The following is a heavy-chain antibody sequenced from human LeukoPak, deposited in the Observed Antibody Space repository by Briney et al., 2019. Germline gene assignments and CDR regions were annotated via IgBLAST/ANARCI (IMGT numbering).Heavy chain of an antibody. V-gene: IGHV3-64*01. D-gene: IGHD3-22*01. J-gene: IGHJ6*02. Sequence: PGGSLRLSCAASGFTFSSYAMHWVRQAPGKGLEYVSAISSNGGSTCYANSVQGRFTISRDNSKNTLYLQMGSLRAEDMAVYYCARGVGDSSGYYYPYYYGMDVWGQGTTVTVSS. CDR3: ARGVGDSSGYYYPYYYGMDV. CDR2: ISSNGGST. CDR1: GFTFSSYA.